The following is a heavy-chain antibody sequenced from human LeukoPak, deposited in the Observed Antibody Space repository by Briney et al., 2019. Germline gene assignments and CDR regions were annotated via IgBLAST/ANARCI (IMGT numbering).Heavy chain of an antibody. CDR1: GYTFTSYY. V-gene: IGHV1-46*01. Sequence: ASVKVSCKASGYTFTSYYMHWVRQAPGQGLEWMGIINPSGGSTSYAQKFQGRVTMTRDTSTGTVYMELSSLRSEDTAVYYCARDRQWLVFDYWGQGTLVTVSS. CDR3: ARDRQWLVFDY. D-gene: IGHD6-19*01. J-gene: IGHJ4*02. CDR2: INPSGGST.